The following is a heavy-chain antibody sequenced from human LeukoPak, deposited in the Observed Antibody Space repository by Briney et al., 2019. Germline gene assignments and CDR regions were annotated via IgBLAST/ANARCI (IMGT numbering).Heavy chain of an antibody. CDR1: GGSFSGYY. J-gene: IGHJ6*02. Sequence: SETLSLTCAVYGGSFSGYYWSWIPQPPGKGLEWIGEINHSGSTNYNPSLKSRVTISVDTSKNQFSLKLSSVTAADTAVYYCARGAFPRVYGMDVWGQGTTVTVSS. V-gene: IGHV4-34*01. D-gene: IGHD2/OR15-2a*01. CDR3: ARGAFPRVYGMDV. CDR2: INHSGST.